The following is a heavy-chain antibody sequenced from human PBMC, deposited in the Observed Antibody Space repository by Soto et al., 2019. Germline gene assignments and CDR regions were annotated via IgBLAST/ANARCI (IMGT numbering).Heavy chain of an antibody. J-gene: IGHJ6*02. V-gene: IGHV1-18*01. Sequence: ASVKVSCKASGYTFTSYGISWVRQAPGQGLEWMGWISAYNGNTNYAQKLQGRVTMTTDTSTSTAYMELRSLRSDDTAVYYCARVIVGDSSGYPYYYSGMDVWGQGTTVTVSS. D-gene: IGHD3-22*01. CDR1: GYTFTSYG. CDR3: ARVIVGDSSGYPYYYSGMDV. CDR2: ISAYNGNT.